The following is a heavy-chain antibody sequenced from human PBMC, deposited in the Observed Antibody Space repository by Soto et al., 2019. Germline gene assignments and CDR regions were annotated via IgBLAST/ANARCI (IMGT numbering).Heavy chain of an antibody. CDR1: GFTFSSYG. D-gene: IGHD3-22*01. Sequence: GGSLRLSCAASGFTFSSYGMHWVRQAPGKGLECVAVISYDGSNKYYADSVKGRFTISRDNSKNTLYLQMNSLRAEDTAVYYCAKDYNYYDSSGPIDYWGQGTLVTVSS. CDR2: ISYDGSNK. CDR3: AKDYNYYDSSGPIDY. V-gene: IGHV3-30*18. J-gene: IGHJ4*02.